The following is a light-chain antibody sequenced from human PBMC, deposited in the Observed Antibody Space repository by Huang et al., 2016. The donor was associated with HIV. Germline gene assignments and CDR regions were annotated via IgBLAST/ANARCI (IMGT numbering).Light chain of an antibody. J-gene: IGKJ4*01. CDR1: QSVGSN. CDR3: QQYNNWPPLT. Sequence: EIVMTQSPATLSVSPGERATLSCRASQSVGSNLAWYQQKPGQAPRLLIYGASTRATGIAARFSGSGSGTKFTLTISSLQSEDSAVYYCQQYNNWPPLTFGGGTKVEIK. V-gene: IGKV3-15*01. CDR2: GAS.